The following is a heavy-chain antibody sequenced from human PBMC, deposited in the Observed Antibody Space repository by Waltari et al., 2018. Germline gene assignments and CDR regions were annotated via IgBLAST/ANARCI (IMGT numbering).Heavy chain of an antibody. D-gene: IGHD6-13*01. CDR3: TTAGGIFPYWYFNL. J-gene: IGHJ2*01. CDR2: IRYDGSKN. Sequence: QVQLVESGGGVVQPGGSLRLSCAASGFPFSSYGMHWVRQAPGKGLEWVAFIRYDGSKNHYADSVKGRFTISRDNSKNTLYLQMNSLRTEDTAMYYCTTAGGIFPYWYFNLWGRGTLVTVSS. V-gene: IGHV3-30*02. CDR1: GFPFSSYG.